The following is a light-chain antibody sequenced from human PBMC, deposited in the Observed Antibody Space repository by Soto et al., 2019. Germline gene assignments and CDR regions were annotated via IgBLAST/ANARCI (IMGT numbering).Light chain of an antibody. V-gene: IGKV1-5*01. Sequence: DIQMTQSHSTLSASVGDRATLTCRASQSISSWLAWYQQKPGQAPKLLIYGVSSLDSGLPYRFSGSGSGTEFTLTISSLQPEDFAIYYCQHYDTYSDAFGQGTKVAIK. CDR3: QHYDTYSDA. CDR1: QSISSW. J-gene: IGKJ1*01. CDR2: GVS.